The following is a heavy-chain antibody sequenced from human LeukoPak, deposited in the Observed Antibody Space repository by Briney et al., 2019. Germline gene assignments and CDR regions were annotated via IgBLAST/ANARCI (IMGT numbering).Heavy chain of an antibody. V-gene: IGHV4-39*07. CDR1: GGSISSSSYY. D-gene: IGHD3-10*01. CDR3: ARDMVRGGYFDY. J-gene: IGHJ4*02. Sequence: SETLSLTCTVSGGSISSSSYYWGWIRQPPGKGLEWIGSIYYSGSTYYNPSLKSRVTISVDTSKNQFSLKLSSVTAADTAVYYCARDMVRGGYFDYWGQGTLVTVSS. CDR2: IYYSGST.